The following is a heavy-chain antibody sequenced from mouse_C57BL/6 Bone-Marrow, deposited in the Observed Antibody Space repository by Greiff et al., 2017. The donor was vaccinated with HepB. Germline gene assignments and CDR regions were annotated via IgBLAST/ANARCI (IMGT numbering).Heavy chain of an antibody. D-gene: IGHD1-1*01. CDR1: GYTFTSYW. CDR2: IDPNSGGT. V-gene: IGHV1-72*01. CDR3: ARRDGSSYCYAMDY. J-gene: IGHJ4*01. Sequence: VQLQQSGAELVKPGASVKLSCKASGYTFTSYWMHWVKQRPGRGLEWIGRIDPNSGGTKYNEKFKSKATLTVDKPSSTAYMQLSSLTSEDSAVYYCARRDGSSYCYAMDYWGQGTSVTVSS.